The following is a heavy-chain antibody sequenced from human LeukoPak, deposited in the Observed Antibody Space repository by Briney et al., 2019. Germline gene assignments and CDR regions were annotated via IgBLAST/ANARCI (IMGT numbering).Heavy chain of an antibody. CDR3: AKGATNAASMIVVVISDAFDI. D-gene: IGHD3-22*01. J-gene: IGHJ3*02. Sequence: GRSLRLSCAASGFTFSSYGMHWVRQALGKGLEWVAVISYDGSNKYYADSVKGRFTISRDNSKNTLYLQMNSLRAEDTAVYYCAKGATNAASMIVVVISDAFDIWGQGTMVTVSS. CDR2: ISYDGSNK. CDR1: GFTFSSYG. V-gene: IGHV3-30*18.